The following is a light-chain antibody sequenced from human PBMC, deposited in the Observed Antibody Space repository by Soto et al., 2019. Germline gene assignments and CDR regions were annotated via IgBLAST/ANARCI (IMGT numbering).Light chain of an antibody. V-gene: IGKV3-20*01. J-gene: IGKJ2*02. CDR1: QTVWSNY. CDR2: GAS. Sequence: EVVLMQSPGTLSLSPGERATLSCRASQTVWSNYLAWFQHRPGQAPRLVIYGASRRATGIPDRFTGSGSGTDITLTISRLEPEDFAVYYCHQYADSRTFGQGTKLEIK. CDR3: HQYADSRT.